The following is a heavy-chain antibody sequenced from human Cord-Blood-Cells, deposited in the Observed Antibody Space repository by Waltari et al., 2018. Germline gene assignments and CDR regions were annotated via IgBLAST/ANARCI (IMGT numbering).Heavy chain of an antibody. Sequence: EVQLVESGGGLVQPGGSLRLSCAASGFTFSSYEMNWVRQAPGKGLEVFSYISSSGSTIYYADSVKGRFTISRDNAKNSLYLQMNSLRAEDTAVYYCARSITMVQGVDDVDYWGQGTLVTVSS. CDR2: ISSSGSTI. CDR1: GFTFSSYE. CDR3: ARSITMVQGVDDVDY. J-gene: IGHJ4*02. V-gene: IGHV3-48*03. D-gene: IGHD3-10*01.